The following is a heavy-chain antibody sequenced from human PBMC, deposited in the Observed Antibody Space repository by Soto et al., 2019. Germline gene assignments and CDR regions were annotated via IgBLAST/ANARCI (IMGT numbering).Heavy chain of an antibody. V-gene: IGHV3-9*01. D-gene: IGHD4-4*01. CDR3: AKAYYSNYGMDV. CDR1: GFTFDDYA. Sequence: PGGSLRLSCAASGFTFDDYAMHWVRQAPGKGLEWVSGISWNSGSIGYADSVKGRFTISRDNAKNSLYLQMNSLRAEDTALYYCAKAYYSNYGMDVWGQGTTVTVSS. J-gene: IGHJ6*02. CDR2: ISWNSGSI.